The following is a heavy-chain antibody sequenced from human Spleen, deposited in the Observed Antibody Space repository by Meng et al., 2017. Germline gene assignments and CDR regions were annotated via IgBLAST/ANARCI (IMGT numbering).Heavy chain of an antibody. J-gene: IGHJ4*02. CDR3: ARDLGGDPILHY. V-gene: IGHV4-34*01. Sequence: SETLSLTCAVYGGSFSGYYWSWIRQPPGKGLEWIGEINHSGSTNYNPSLKSRVTISVDTSKNQFSLKLSSVTAADTAVYYCARDLGGDPILHYWGQGTLVTVSS. CDR1: GGSFSGYY. D-gene: IGHD3-9*01. CDR2: INHSGST.